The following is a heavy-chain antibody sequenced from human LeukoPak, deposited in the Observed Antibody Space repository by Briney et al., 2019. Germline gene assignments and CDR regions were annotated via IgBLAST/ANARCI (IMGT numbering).Heavy chain of an antibody. V-gene: IGHV4-38-2*02. Sequence: PSETLSLTCTVSGYSISSGYYWGWIRQPPGKGLEWIGSIYHSGSTYYNPSLKSRVTISVDTSKNQFSLKLSSVTAADTAVYYCAREQLLGDSYNWFDPWGQGTLVTVSS. D-gene: IGHD3-10*01. CDR2: IYHSGST. CDR3: AREQLLGDSYNWFDP. CDR1: GYSISSGYY. J-gene: IGHJ5*02.